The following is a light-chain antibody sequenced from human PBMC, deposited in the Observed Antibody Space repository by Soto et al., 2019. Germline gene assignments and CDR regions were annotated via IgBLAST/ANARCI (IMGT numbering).Light chain of an antibody. V-gene: IGKV3-20*01. J-gene: IGKJ5*01. CDR1: QSVSSSS. CDR2: GTS. Sequence: ETVLTQSPGTLSLSPGERATLSCRASQSVSSSSLAWYQQRPGQAPRLLIYGTSSRATGIPDRFSGSVSGTDFTLAISRLEPEDFAVYYCQQYGSSPITFGQGTRLEI. CDR3: QQYGSSPIT.